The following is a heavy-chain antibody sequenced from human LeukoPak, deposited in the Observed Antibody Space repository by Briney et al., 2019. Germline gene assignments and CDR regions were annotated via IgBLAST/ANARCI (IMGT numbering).Heavy chain of an antibody. CDR1: GFTFSSYA. Sequence: GGSLRLSCAASGFTFSSYAMHWVRQAPGKGLEWVAVISYDGSNKYYADSVKGRFTISRDNSKNTLYLQMNSLKTEDTAVYYCVAGYGDYVPDDAFDIWGQGTMVTVSS. V-gene: IGHV3-30*04. J-gene: IGHJ3*02. CDR2: ISYDGSNK. D-gene: IGHD4-17*01. CDR3: VAGYGDYVPDDAFDI.